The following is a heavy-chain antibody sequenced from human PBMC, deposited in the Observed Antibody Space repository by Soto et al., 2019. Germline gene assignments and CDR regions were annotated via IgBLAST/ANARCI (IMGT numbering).Heavy chain of an antibody. Sequence: PGESLKISCKGSGYSFPSDWIGWVRQMPGKGLEWMGSIYPADSDTRYSPAFQGQVTISADKSIRTAYLQRSSLKASDTATYYCARIPHSTTSNYDHNFGMDVWGQGTTVTVSS. CDR3: ARIPHSTTSNYDHNFGMDV. J-gene: IGHJ6*02. CDR1: GYSFPSDW. CDR2: IYPADSDT. D-gene: IGHD2-2*01. V-gene: IGHV5-51*01.